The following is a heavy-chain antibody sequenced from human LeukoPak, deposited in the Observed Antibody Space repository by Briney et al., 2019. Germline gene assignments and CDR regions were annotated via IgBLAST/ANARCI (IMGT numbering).Heavy chain of an antibody. D-gene: IGHD2-2*01. CDR2: IYYSGST. J-gene: IGHJ4*02. V-gene: IGHV4-59*08. CDR3: ARHGSIVVPVGDY. Sequence: SETLSLTCTVSGGSISSYYWSWIRQPPGKGLEWIGYIYYSGSTNYNPSLKSRVTISVDTSKNQFSLKLSSVTAADTAVYYCARHGSIVVPVGDYWGQGTLVTVSS. CDR1: GGSISSYY.